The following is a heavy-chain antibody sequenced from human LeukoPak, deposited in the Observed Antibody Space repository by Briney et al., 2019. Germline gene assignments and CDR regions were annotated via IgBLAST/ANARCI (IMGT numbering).Heavy chain of an antibody. Sequence: SVKVSCKASGYTFTSYYMHWVRQAPGQGLEWMGIINPSGGSTSYAQKFQGRVTMTRDTSTSTVYMELSSLRSEDTAVYYCARELWFGELLSHAFDIGGQGTMVTVSS. V-gene: IGHV1-46*01. D-gene: IGHD3-10*01. CDR2: INPSGGST. CDR1: GYTFTSYY. CDR3: ARELWFGELLSHAFDI. J-gene: IGHJ3*02.